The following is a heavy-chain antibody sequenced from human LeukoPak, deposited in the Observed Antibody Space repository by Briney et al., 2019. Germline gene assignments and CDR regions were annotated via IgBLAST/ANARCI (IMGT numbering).Heavy chain of an antibody. CDR1: GFTVSTNY. CDR3: ARDTVTTFRFPDYYYYGIDF. Sequence: SGGSLRLSCAASGFTVSTNYMNWVRQAPGKGLEWVSVIYSGGSTYYADSVKGRFTISRDNSKNTLYLQMNSLRAKDTAVYYCARDTVTTFRFPDYYYYGIDFWGQGTTVTVSS. D-gene: IGHD4-17*01. CDR2: IYSGGST. V-gene: IGHV3-53*01. J-gene: IGHJ6*02.